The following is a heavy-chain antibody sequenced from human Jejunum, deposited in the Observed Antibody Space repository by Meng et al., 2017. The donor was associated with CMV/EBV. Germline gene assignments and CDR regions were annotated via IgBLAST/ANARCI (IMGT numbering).Heavy chain of an antibody. CDR1: GDSITTYF. CDR3: AREWIWSGMMDD. CDR2: VYPSGST. V-gene: IGHV4-4*07. Sequence: QGQLSDAGPGLLKPWATVAVAGTGCGDSITTYFWRWLRQAAGKGLEWIGSVYPSGSTAYNASIESRVTISVDKSANKLSLKVNSVTAADNAAYFCAREWIWSGMMDDWGQGTLVTVSS. J-gene: IGHJ1*01. D-gene: IGHD3-3*01.